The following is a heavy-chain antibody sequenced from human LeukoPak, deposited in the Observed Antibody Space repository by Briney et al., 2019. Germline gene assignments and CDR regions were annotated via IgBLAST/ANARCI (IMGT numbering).Heavy chain of an antibody. J-gene: IGHJ4*02. CDR2: ISAYNGNT. CDR3: ARDGRIAVAGSQDYFDY. D-gene: IGHD6-19*01. CDR1: VYTFTSYG. Sequence: GASVTVSCKASVYTFTSYGISWVRQAPGQGLEWMGWISAYNGNTNYAQKLQGRVTMTTDTSTSTAYMELRSLRSDDTAVYYCARDGRIAVAGSQDYFDYWGQGTLVTVSS. V-gene: IGHV1-18*01.